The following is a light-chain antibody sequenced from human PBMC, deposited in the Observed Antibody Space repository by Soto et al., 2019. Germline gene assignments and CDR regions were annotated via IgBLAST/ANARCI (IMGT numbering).Light chain of an antibody. V-gene: IGKV3-20*01. CDR2: GAS. CDR1: LSVSSTY. J-gene: IGKJ1*01. CDR3: QHYGNSRWT. Sequence: EIVLTQSPGTLSLSPGERATLSCRASLSVSSTYLAWYQQKPGQAPRLLLYGASSRATGIPDRFSGSGSGTDFTLTISRLEPEDFAVYYCQHYGNSRWTFGQGTKVEIK.